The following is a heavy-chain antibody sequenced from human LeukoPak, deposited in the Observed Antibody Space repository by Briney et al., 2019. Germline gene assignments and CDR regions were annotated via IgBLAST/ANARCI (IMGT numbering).Heavy chain of an antibody. D-gene: IGHD5-18*01. CDR1: GYTFTGYY. Sequence: ASVKVSCKASGYTFTGYYMHWVRQAPGQGLEWMGWINPNSGGTNHAQKFQGRVTMTRDTSISTAYMELSRLRSDDTAVYYCARVSATDVDTAMVHFDYWGQGTLVTVSS. CDR2: INPNSGGT. CDR3: ARVSATDVDTAMVHFDY. J-gene: IGHJ4*02. V-gene: IGHV1-2*02.